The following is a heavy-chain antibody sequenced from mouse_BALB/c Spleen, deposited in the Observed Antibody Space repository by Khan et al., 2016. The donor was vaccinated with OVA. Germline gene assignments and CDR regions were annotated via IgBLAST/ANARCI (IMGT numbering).Heavy chain of an antibody. J-gene: IGHJ2*01. Sequence: QMQLEESGAELAKPGASVKMSCKASGYTFTTYWMHWVKQRPGKGLEWIGYINPTSGYTDYNEKFKDRATLSADKSSSTAYMQLSSLTSDDSAVYYYTRDTIDYWGQGTTVTVSS. CDR1: GYTFTTYW. V-gene: IGHV1-7*01. CDR3: TRDTIDY. CDR2: INPTSGYT.